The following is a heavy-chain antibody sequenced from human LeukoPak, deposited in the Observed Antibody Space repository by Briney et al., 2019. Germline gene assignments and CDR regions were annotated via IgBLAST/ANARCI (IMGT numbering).Heavy chain of an antibody. CDR1: ELTLSSNY. Sequence: GGSLRLSCAASELTLSSNYMSWIRQAPGRGLEWVSFIYSGGSTYYADSVRGRFIISKDNSKNTLYLQMNSLRAEDTAVYYCARRAGSYSHSYDYWGQGTLVTVSS. V-gene: IGHV3-53*01. J-gene: IGHJ4*02. D-gene: IGHD2-15*01. CDR2: IYSGGST. CDR3: ARRAGSYSHSYDY.